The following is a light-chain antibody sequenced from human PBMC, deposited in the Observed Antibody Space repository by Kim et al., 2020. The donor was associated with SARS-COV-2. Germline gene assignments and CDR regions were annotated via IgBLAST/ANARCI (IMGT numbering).Light chain of an antibody. CDR2: DAS. Sequence: DIRLTQSPSTLSASVGDTVTITCRASQSVGDWLAWYQQKPGKAPKLLMYDASSLESGVPLRFSGGGYGTEFTLTISGLQPDDFATYYCQHYDSLSRTFGQGTKVEI. J-gene: IGKJ1*01. CDR1: QSVGDW. CDR3: QHYDSLSRT. V-gene: IGKV1-5*01.